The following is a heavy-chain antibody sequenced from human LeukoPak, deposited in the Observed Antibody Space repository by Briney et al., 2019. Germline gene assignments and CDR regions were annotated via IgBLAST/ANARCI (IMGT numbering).Heavy chain of an antibody. CDR2: INPSGGST. CDR3: AREVITIFGAVIILEYGMDV. V-gene: IGHV1-46*01. D-gene: IGHD3-3*01. J-gene: IGHJ6*02. Sequence: ASVKVSCKASGYTFTSYYMHWVRQAPGQGLEWMGIINPSGGSTSYAQKFQGRVTMTRDTSTSTVYMELSSLRSEDTAVYYCAREVITIFGAVIILEYGMDVWGQGTTVTVSS. CDR1: GYTFTSYY.